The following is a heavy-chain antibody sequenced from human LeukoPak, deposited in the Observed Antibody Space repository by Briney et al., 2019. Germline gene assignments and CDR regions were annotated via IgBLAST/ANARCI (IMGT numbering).Heavy chain of an antibody. V-gene: IGHV4-59*01. CDR1: GGSISSYY. CDR2: IYYSGST. CDR3: ARARRYSYGTSNAEYFQH. J-gene: IGHJ1*01. Sequence: SETLSLTCTVSGGSISSYYWSWIRQPPGKGLEWIGYIYYSGSTNYNPSLKSRVTISVDTSKNQFSLKLSSVTAADTAVYYCARARRYSYGTSNAEYFQHWGQGTLVTVSS. D-gene: IGHD5-18*01.